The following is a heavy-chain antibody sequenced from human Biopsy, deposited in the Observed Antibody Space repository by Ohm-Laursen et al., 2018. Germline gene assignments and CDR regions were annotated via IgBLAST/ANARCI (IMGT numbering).Heavy chain of an antibody. CDR3: AADINVWNVNY. D-gene: IGHD1-1*01. V-gene: IGHV1-24*01. J-gene: IGHJ4*02. Sequence: ASVKVSCKASGYTLNELSMHWVRQVPGKGLEWMGGFAPENGKTVYAQNFQARVPLTEDTSTDTAYMELRSLRSEDTAVYYCAADINVWNVNYWGQGTQVTVSS. CDR1: GYTLNELS. CDR2: FAPENGKT.